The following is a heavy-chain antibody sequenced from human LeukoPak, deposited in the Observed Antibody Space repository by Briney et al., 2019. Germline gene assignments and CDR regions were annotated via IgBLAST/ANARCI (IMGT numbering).Heavy chain of an antibody. CDR3: ARDTWKADYYYFMDV. Sequence: SETLSLTCTVSGDSISNPYYWCCIRQPPGRGLEWIGSIAHSGSTFYTPSLRSRVTISLDTSKNQFSLKLNSVTAADTAVYYCARDTWKADYYYFMDVWGKGTTVTVSS. CDR2: IAHSGST. V-gene: IGHV4-38-2*02. CDR1: GDSISNPYY. J-gene: IGHJ6*03. D-gene: IGHD1-1*01.